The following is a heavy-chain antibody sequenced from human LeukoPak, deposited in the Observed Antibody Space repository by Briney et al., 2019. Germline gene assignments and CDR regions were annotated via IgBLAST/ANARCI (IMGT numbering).Heavy chain of an antibody. CDR3: AKSPTVTTEFDY. Sequence: GGSLRLSCAASGFTFSSYAMSWVRQAPGKGLEWVSGISGSGGSTYYADSVKGRFTISRDKSKNTLYLQMNSLRAEDTAVYYCAKSPTVTTEFDYWGQGTLVTVSS. CDR1: GFTFSSYA. D-gene: IGHD4-17*01. V-gene: IGHV3-23*01. CDR2: ISGSGGST. J-gene: IGHJ4*02.